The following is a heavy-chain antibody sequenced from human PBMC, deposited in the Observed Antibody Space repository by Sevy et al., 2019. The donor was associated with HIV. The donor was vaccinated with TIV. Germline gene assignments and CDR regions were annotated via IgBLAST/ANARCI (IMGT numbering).Heavy chain of an antibody. Sequence: GGSLRLSCAASGFTFSSYAMSWVRQAPGKGLEWVSAISGSGGSTYYADSVKGRFTISRDNSKNTLYLHMNSLRAEDTAVYYCAKVGYYYDSSGYYADYWGQGTLVTVSS. CDR2: ISGSGGST. J-gene: IGHJ4*02. V-gene: IGHV3-23*01. D-gene: IGHD3-22*01. CDR3: AKVGYYYDSSGYYADY. CDR1: GFTFSSYA.